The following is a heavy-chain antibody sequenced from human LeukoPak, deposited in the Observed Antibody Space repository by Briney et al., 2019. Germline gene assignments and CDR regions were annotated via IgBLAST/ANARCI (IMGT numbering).Heavy chain of an antibody. J-gene: IGHJ6*03. CDR1: GGSISSSSYY. D-gene: IGHD1-1*01. CDR3: ARRKATGLYYYYYMDV. CDR2: IYYSGSA. V-gene: IGHV4-39*01. Sequence: SETLSLTXTVSGGSISSSSYYWGWIRQPPGKGLERIGSIYYSGSAYYNPSLKSRVTISVDTSKNQFSLKLSSVTAADTAVYYCARRKATGLYYYYYMDVWGKGTTVTVSS.